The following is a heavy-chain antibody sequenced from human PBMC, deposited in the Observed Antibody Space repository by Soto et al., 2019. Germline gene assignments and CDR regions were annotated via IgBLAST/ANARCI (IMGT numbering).Heavy chain of an antibody. CDR3: ARDRGITMVRGVGNCFDP. CDR2: IHAGNGNT. J-gene: IGHJ5*02. V-gene: IGHV1-3*01. Sequence: QVQLVQSGAEVKKPGASVKVSCKASGYTFTSYAMHWVRQAPGQRLEWMGWIHAGNGNTKYSQKFHGRVTITRDTYASTAYMELSRLRSGDTAVYYCARDRGITMVRGVGNCFDPWGQGALVTVSS. D-gene: IGHD3-10*01. CDR1: GYTFTSYA.